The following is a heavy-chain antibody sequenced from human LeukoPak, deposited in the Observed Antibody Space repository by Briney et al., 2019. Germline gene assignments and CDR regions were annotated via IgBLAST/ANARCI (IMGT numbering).Heavy chain of an antibody. CDR1: GGSISSYY. Sequence: SETLSLTCTVSGGSISSYYWSWIRQPPGKGLEWIGYTYYSGSTNYNPSLKSRVTISVDTSKNQFSLKLSSVTAADTAVYYCAREGEDYMDVWGKGTTVTVSS. CDR3: AREGEDYMDV. CDR2: TYYSGST. D-gene: IGHD2-21*01. J-gene: IGHJ6*03. V-gene: IGHV4-59*01.